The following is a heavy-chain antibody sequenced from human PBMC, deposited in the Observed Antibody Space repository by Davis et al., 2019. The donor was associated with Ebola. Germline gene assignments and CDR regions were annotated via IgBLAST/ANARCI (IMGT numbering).Heavy chain of an antibody. CDR2: LSGAGYNA. CDR1: GYTFSSFW. D-gene: IGHD2-15*01. J-gene: IGHJ6*02. V-gene: IGHV3-21*04. Sequence: GESLKISCKGSGYTFSSFWMNWVRQAPGKGLQWVSTLSGAGYNAYYADSVEGRFTISRDNSKNTLYLQMNSLGVDDTALYYCAKDQGRGPYGMDVWGQGTTVTVSS. CDR3: AKDQGRGPYGMDV.